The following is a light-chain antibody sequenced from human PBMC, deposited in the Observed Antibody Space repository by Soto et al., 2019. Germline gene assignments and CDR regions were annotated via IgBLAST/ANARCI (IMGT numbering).Light chain of an antibody. CDR3: QQYGSSPWT. Sequence: EFVLTQSPGALSLSPGERATLSCRASQSVSSSYLAWYQQKPGQAPRLLIYGASSRATGIPDRFSGSGSGTDFTLTISRLEPEDFAVYYCQQYGSSPWTFGHGTKVEIK. CDR2: GAS. J-gene: IGKJ1*01. CDR1: QSVSSSY. V-gene: IGKV3-20*01.